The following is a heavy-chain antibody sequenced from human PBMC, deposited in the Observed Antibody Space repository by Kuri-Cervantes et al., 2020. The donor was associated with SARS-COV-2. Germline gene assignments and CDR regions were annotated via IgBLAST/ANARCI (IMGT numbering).Heavy chain of an antibody. V-gene: IGHV3-30*02. CDR3: ANGLIWGLDY. J-gene: IGHJ4*02. D-gene: IGHD7-27*01. CDR2: IRYDGSNK. CDR1: GFTFSNYG. Sequence: GGSLRLSCVASGFTFSNYGMHWVRQAPGKGLEWVAFIRYDGSNKYYADSVKGRFTISRDNSKNTLYLQMNSLSAEDTAVYYCANGLIWGLDYWGQGTLVTVSS.